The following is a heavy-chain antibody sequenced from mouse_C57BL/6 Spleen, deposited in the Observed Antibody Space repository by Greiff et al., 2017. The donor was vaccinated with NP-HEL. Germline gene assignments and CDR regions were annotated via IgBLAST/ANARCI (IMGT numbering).Heavy chain of an antibody. V-gene: IGHV1-50*01. CDR3: ARMAIYYGYRYFDV. CDR1: GYTFTSYW. Sequence: QVQLKQPGAELVKPGASVKLSCKASGYTFTSYWMQWVKQRPGQGLEWIGEIDPSDSYTNYNQKFKGKATLTVDTSSSTAYMQLSSLTSEDSAVYYCARMAIYYGYRYFDVWGTGTTVTVSS. J-gene: IGHJ1*03. D-gene: IGHD2-1*01. CDR2: IDPSDSYT.